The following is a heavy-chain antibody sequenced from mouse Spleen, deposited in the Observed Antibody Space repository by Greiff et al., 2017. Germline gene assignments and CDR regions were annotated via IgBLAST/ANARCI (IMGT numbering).Heavy chain of an antibody. J-gene: IGHJ4*01. CDR2: IYPGDGDT. D-gene: IGHD2-2*01. CDR3: ARSRGYDGYYYAMDY. Sequence: QVQLQQPGAELVKPGASVKLSCEASGYAFSSYWMNWVKQRPGKGLEWIGQIYPGDGDTNYNGKFKGKATLTADKSSSTAYMQLSSLTSEDSAVYFCARSRGYDGYYYAMDYWGQGTSVTVSS. V-gene: IGHV1-80*01. CDR1: GYAFSSYW.